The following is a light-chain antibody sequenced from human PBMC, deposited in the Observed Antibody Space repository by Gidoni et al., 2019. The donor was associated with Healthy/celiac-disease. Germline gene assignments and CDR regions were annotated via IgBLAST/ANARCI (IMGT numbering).Light chain of an antibody. CDR1: QDISNY. Sequence: DIHMTPSPSSLSASVGDRVTITCQAIQDISNYLNWYQQKPGKAPTLLIYDASNLETGVPSRFSGSGSGTDFTFTISSLQPEDIATYYCQQYDNLPGTFGQGTKLEIK. J-gene: IGKJ2*01. CDR2: DAS. V-gene: IGKV1-33*01. CDR3: QQYDNLPGT.